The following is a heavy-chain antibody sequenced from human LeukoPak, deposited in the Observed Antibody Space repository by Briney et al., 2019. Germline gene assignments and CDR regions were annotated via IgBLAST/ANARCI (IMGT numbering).Heavy chain of an antibody. D-gene: IGHD3-10*01. CDR1: GFTFSNYG. CDR2: IRYDGTNK. J-gene: IGHJ4*02. CDR3: ARDNYYSLDN. V-gene: IGHV3-30*02. Sequence: GGSLRLSCAASGFTFSNYGMHWVRQAPGKGLEWVAFIRYDGTNKYYADSVKGRFAISRDNSKNSLYLQMNSLRAEDTAMYYCARDNYYSLDNWGPGTLVTVSS.